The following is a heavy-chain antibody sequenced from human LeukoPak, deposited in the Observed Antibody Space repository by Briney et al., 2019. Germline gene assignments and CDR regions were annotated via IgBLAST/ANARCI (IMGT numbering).Heavy chain of an antibody. D-gene: IGHD2-15*01. CDR3: ARGSTDIVVVVAAHNWFDP. CDR2: IIPIFGTA. V-gene: IGHV1-69*13. J-gene: IGHJ5*02. CDR1: GGTFISYA. Sequence: GASVKVSCKASGGTFISYAISWVRQAPGQGLEWMGGIIPIFGTANYAQKFQGRVTITADESTSTAYMELSSLRSEDTAVYYCARGSTDIVVVVAAHNWFDPWGQGTLVTVSS.